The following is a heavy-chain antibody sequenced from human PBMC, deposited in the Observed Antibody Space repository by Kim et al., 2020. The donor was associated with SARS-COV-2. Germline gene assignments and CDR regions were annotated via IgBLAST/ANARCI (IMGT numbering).Heavy chain of an antibody. V-gene: IGHV3-30*18. D-gene: IGHD1-1*01. CDR2: MTCDGGSI. CDR3: AKGSVPNCHSGYFDY. Sequence: GGSLRLSCAASGFTFSRYAMHWLRQAPGKGLEWVSVMTCDGGSISYADSVKGRFTISRDNAKNTLYLQMNTLRAEDTAVYYCAKGSVPNCHSGYFDYWGQGTLATVSS. J-gene: IGHJ4*02. CDR1: GFTFSRYA.